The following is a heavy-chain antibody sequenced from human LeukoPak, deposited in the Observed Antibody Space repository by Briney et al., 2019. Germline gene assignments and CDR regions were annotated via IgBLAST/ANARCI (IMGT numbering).Heavy chain of an antibody. CDR1: GGTFISYA. J-gene: IGHJ4*02. CDR3: ALRITIFGVVPVY. D-gene: IGHD3-3*01. V-gene: IGHV1-69*13. Sequence: ASVKVSCKASGGTFISYAISWVRQAPGQGLEWMGGIIPIFGTANYALKFQGRVTITADESTSTAYMELSSLRSEDTAVYYCALRITIFGVVPVYWGQGTLVTVSS. CDR2: IIPIFGTA.